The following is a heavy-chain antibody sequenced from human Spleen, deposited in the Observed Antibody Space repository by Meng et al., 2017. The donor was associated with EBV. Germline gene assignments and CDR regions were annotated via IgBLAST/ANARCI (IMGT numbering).Heavy chain of an antibody. D-gene: IGHD3-9*01. V-gene: IGHV4-34*01. CDR3: ARTLRERLFDWF. Sequence: VQPQQWGAGLLKPSETPSLTCAVYGGSFSDYYWSWIRQPPGKGLEWIGEINHVGSTNYNPSLKSRVIMSVDTSKNQFSLRLGSVTAADAAVYYCARTLRERLFDWFWSQGTLVTVSS. CDR2: INHVGST. J-gene: IGHJ4*02. CDR1: GGSFSDYY.